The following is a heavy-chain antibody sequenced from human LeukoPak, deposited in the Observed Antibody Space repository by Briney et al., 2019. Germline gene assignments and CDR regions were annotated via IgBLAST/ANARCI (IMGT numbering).Heavy chain of an antibody. CDR1: VFTFSSYG. Sequence: GGSLRLSCAASVFTFSSYGMHWVRQAPGKGLEWVAFIRYDGSDKSYADSVKGRFTISRDNSKNTLYLQMNSLRAEDTAVYFCVSLGYSSSSVRYWGQGTLVTVSS. V-gene: IGHV3-30*02. CDR2: IRYDGSDK. CDR3: VSLGYSSSSVRY. D-gene: IGHD6-6*01. J-gene: IGHJ4*02.